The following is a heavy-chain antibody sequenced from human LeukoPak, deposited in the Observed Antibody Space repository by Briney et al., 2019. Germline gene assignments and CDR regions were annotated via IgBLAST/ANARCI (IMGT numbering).Heavy chain of an antibody. CDR1: GYTFTSYY. J-gene: IGHJ6*04. CDR2: INPSCGST. CDR3: ARDLDRLLWFGELLPSYYYGMDV. V-gene: IGHV1-46*01. Sequence: GASVKVSCKASGYTFTSYYMHWVRQAPGQGLEWMGIINPSCGSTNNAQKFQGRVTMTRDTSTSTVYMELSSLRSEDTAVYYCARDLDRLLWFGELLPSYYYGMDVWGKGTTVTVSS. D-gene: IGHD3-10*01.